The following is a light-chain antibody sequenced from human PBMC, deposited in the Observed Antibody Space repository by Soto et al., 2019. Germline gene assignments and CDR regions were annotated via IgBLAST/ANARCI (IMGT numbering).Light chain of an antibody. J-gene: IGLJ3*02. CDR2: DDD. V-gene: IGLV1-51*01. Sequence: QSVLTQPPSVSAAPGQKVTISCSGSNSNIGANSVSWYQHLPGTAPKVVIYDDDKRPSGIPDRFSGSKSGTSATLDITGLQIGDEADYYCGTWHSTLSVEWVSGGGTKVTVL. CDR3: GTWHSTLSVEWV. CDR1: NSNIGANS.